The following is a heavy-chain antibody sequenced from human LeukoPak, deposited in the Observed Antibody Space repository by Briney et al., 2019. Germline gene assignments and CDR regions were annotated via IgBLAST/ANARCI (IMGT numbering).Heavy chain of an antibody. CDR1: GFIFSTYW. V-gene: IGHV3-7*01. J-gene: IGHJ4*02. CDR3: ARVAPVVVTAIRGSLLDY. CDR2: IKEDGSDK. Sequence: PGGSLRLSCAASGFIFSTYWMAWVRQAPGKGLEWVANIKEDGSDKNYVVSMKGRFTISRDNAKNSLYLQMNSLRAEDTAVYYCARVAPVVVTAIRGSLLDYWGQGTLVTVSS. D-gene: IGHD2-21*02.